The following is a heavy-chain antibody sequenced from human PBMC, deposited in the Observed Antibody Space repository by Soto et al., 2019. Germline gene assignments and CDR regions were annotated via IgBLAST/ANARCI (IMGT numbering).Heavy chain of an antibody. CDR2: IYYSGST. V-gene: IGHV4-59*01. CDR1: GGSISSYY. J-gene: IGHJ6*03. CDR3: ARVRWDVCSGGSCPSPYYYYYYMDV. Sequence: SETLSLTCTVSGGSISSYYWSWIRQPPGKGLEWIGYIYYSGSTNYNPSLKSRVTISVDTSKNQFSLKLSSVTAADTAVYYCARVRWDVCSGGSCPSPYYYYYYMDVWGKGTTVTVSS. D-gene: IGHD2-15*01.